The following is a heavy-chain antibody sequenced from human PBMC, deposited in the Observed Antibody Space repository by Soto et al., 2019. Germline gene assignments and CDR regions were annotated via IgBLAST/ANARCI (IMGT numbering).Heavy chain of an antibody. CDR3: ARLIFLELLAVPDYYYGMYV. D-gene: IGHD3-3*01. CDR2: INPNSGGT. Sequence: ASVKVSCKASGYTFTGYYMHWVRQAPGQGLEWMGWINPNSGGTNYSQKFQGRVTMTRDTSISTAYMELSRLSSDDTAVYYCARLIFLELLAVPDYYYGMYVWGQGTTVTVSS. J-gene: IGHJ6*02. V-gene: IGHV1-2*02. CDR1: GYTFTGYY.